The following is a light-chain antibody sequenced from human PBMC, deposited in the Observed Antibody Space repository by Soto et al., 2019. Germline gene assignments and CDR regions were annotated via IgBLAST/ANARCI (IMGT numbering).Light chain of an antibody. V-gene: IGLV1-44*01. CDR3: STWDDNLSTWL. CDR2: SDN. J-gene: IGLJ3*02. CDR1: NSNVGSNS. Sequence: QSVVPQPPSASGTPGQRVTLSCSGRNSNVGSNSVNWYQQFPGMAPKLLLYSDNQRPSGVPDRFSGSKSGSSASLAISGLQSEDEADYHCSTWDDNLSTWLFGGGTKLTVL.